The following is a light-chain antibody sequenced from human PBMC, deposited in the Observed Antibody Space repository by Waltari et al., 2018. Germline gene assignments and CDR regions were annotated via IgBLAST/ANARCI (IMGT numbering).Light chain of an antibody. CDR2: AVS. Sequence: EIVLTQSPGTLSLSPGERATLSCRASQTISNNYLAWYQAKPGQAPRLLIYAVSHRATGIPDRFSGGGSRTDFTLTISRLEPEDFAVYYCQQFGGSPKYTFGQGTKLEIK. V-gene: IGKV3-20*01. CDR3: QQFGGSPKYT. CDR1: QTISNNY. J-gene: IGKJ2*01.